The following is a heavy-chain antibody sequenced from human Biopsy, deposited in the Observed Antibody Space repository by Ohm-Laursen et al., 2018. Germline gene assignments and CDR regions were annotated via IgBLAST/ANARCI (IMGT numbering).Heavy chain of an antibody. CDR3: AKGRSGGTGHGNWFDP. J-gene: IGHJ5*02. Sequence: SLRLSCAASGFTVINNDISWVRQAPGKGLEWASFISSSGVQYHADSVKGRFTISRDNSKNTLYLQMNSLRVEDTAVYYCAKGRSGGTGHGNWFDPWGQGTLVIVSS. CDR1: GFTVINND. D-gene: IGHD3-10*01. V-gene: IGHV3-53*01. CDR2: ISSSGVQ.